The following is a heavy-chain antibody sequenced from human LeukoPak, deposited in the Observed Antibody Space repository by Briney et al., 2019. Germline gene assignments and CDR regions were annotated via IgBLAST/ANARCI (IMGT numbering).Heavy chain of an antibody. V-gene: IGHV4-59*01. CDR3: ARGVGYCSSTSCYAFDY. J-gene: IGHJ4*02. CDR2: IYYSGST. D-gene: IGHD2-2*01. Sequence: PSETLSLTCTVSGGSISSYYWSWIRQPPGKGLEWIRYIYYSGSTNYNPSLKSRVTISVDTSKNQFSLKLSSVTAADTAVYYCARGVGYCSSTSCYAFDYWGQGTLVTVSP. CDR1: GGSISSYY.